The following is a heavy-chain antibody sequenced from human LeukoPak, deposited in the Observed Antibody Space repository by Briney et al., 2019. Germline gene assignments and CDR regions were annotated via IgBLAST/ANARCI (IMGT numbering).Heavy chain of an antibody. D-gene: IGHD4-17*01. CDR2: IIPIFGTA. J-gene: IGHJ3*02. CDR3: ARAQDDYGDYPLRHDAFDI. Sequence: SVKVSCKASGGTFSSYAISWVRQAPGQGLEWMGGIIPIFGTANYAQKFQGRVTITTDESTSTAYMELSSLRSEDTAVYYCARAQDDYGDYPLRHDAFDIWGQGTMVTVSS. CDR1: GGTFSSYA. V-gene: IGHV1-69*05.